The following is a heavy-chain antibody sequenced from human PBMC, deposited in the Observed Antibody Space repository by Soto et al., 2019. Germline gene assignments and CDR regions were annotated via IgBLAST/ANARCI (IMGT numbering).Heavy chain of an antibody. V-gene: IGHV5-51*01. CDR3: ARLQTRSSSWYYYCYYGMDV. CDR2: IYPGDSDT. D-gene: IGHD6-13*01. CDR1: GYSFTSYW. Sequence: GESLKISCKGSGYSFTSYWIGWVRQMPGKGLEWMGIIYPGDSDTRYSPSFQGQVTISADKSISTAYLQWSSLKASDTAMYYCARLQTRSSSWYYYCYYGMDVWGQGTTVTVSS. J-gene: IGHJ6*02.